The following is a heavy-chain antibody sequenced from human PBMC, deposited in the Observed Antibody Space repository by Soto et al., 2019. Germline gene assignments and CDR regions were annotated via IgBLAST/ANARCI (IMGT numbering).Heavy chain of an antibody. CDR3: ARYYFDSSGYSNWFDP. V-gene: IGHV4-31*03. Sequence: PPETLSLTCSVSGGSITSGAYYWTWIRQHPGKGLEWIAYIHYSGRTYYNPSLKSRVTISVDTSNNQFPLKLSSVTAADTAVYYCARYYFDSSGYSNWFDPWGQGTLVTVS. D-gene: IGHD3-22*01. CDR2: IHYSGRT. J-gene: IGHJ5*02. CDR1: GGSITSGAYY.